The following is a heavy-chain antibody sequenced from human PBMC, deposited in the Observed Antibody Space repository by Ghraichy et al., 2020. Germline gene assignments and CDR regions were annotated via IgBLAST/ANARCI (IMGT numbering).Heavy chain of an antibody. V-gene: IGHV1-2*02. J-gene: IGHJ6*02. Sequence: ASAKVSCKASGYTFSDYYIHWVRQAPGQGLEWMGWINPGGGGTNYAQKFQGRVTMTRDTSITTAYMELRRLRSDDTAVYYCARDLVTGDSYYYYGLDVWGRGTTVTVS. CDR2: INPGGGGT. CDR3: ARDLVTGDSYYYYGLDV. D-gene: IGHD1-20*01. CDR1: GYTFSDYY.